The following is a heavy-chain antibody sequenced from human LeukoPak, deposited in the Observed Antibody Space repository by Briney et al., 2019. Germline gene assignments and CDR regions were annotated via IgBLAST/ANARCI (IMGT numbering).Heavy chain of an antibody. V-gene: IGHV3-30-3*01. CDR1: GFTFSSYA. D-gene: IGHD6-13*01. CDR3: ARDSGSWYPFYGMDV. CDR2: ISYDGSNK. Sequence: PGGSLRLSCAASGFTFSSYAMHWVRQAPGKGLEWVAVISYDGSNKYYADSVKGRFTISRDNSKNTLYLQMNSLRAEDTAVYYCARDSGSWYPFYGMDVWGQGTTVTVSS. J-gene: IGHJ6*02.